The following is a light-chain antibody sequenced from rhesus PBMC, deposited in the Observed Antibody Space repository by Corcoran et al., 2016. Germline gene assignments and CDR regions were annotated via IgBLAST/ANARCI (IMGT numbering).Light chain of an antibody. V-gene: IGKV1-43*02. CDR2: NAS. CDR3: LQFNSDPYS. CDR1: QGISNY. J-gene: IGKJ2*01. Sequence: DIQMTQSPSSLSASVGDRVTITCRASQGISNYLSWYQEKPGKAPKLLIYNASTLRSGVPSRFSGSGSGTDFTLPISSLQPEDFATYYCLQFNSDPYSFGQGTKVEIK.